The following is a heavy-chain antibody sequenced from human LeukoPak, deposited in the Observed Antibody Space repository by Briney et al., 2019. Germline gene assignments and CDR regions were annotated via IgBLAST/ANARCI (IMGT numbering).Heavy chain of an antibody. J-gene: IGHJ4*02. Sequence: ASVKVSCKASGYTFTSYDINWVRQATGQGLEWMGWMNPNSGNTGYAQKFQGRVTMTRNTSISTAYMELSSLRSEDTAVYYCAVLRYSSGWYDYWGQGTLVTVSS. CDR3: AVLRYSSGWYDY. D-gene: IGHD6-19*01. CDR2: MNPNSGNT. CDR1: GYTFTSYD. V-gene: IGHV1-8*01.